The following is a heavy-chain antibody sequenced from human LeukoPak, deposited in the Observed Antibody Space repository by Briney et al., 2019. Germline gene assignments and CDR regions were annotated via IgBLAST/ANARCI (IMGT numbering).Heavy chain of an antibody. Sequence: GSLRLSCAASGFTFSSYAMSWVRQAPGRGLEWVSAISGSGGSTYYADSVKGRFTISRDNSKNTLYLQMNSLRAEDTAVYYCAKDVDTAMVTGILDYWGQGTLVTVSS. CDR2: ISGSGGST. CDR3: AKDVDTAMVTGILDY. V-gene: IGHV3-23*01. J-gene: IGHJ4*02. CDR1: GFTFSSYA. D-gene: IGHD5-18*01.